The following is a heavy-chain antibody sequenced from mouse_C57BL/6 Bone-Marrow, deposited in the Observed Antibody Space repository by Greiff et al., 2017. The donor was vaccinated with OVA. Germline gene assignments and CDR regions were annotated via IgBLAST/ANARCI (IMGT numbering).Heavy chain of an antibody. CDR1: GYTFTSYW. CDR3: ARRRAYSNYAAY. D-gene: IGHD2-5*01. Sequence: QVQLQQPGAELVKPGASVKLSCKASGYTFTSYWMHWVKQRPGQGLEWIGMIHPNSGSTNYNEKFKSKATLTADKSSSTAYMELRSLTSEDSAVYFCARRRAYSNYAAYWGQGTLVTVSA. V-gene: IGHV1-64*01. J-gene: IGHJ3*01. CDR2: IHPNSGST.